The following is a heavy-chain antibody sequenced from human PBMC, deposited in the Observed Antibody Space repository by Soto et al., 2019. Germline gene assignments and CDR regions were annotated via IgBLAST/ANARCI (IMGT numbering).Heavy chain of an antibody. J-gene: IGHJ4*02. Sequence: PGGSLRLSCAASGFTFSSYWMSWVRQAPGKGLEWVANIKQDGSEKYYVDSVKGRFTISRDNAKNSLYLQMNSLRAEDTAVYYCARERRPSGGSGWYVGYWGQGTLVTVSS. CDR3: ARERRPSGGSGWYVGY. D-gene: IGHD6-19*01. V-gene: IGHV3-7*01. CDR2: IKQDGSEK. CDR1: GFTFSSYW.